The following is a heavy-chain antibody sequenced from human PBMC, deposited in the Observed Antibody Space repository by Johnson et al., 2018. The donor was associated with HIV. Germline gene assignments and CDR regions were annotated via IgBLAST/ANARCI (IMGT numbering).Heavy chain of an antibody. D-gene: IGHD3-10*01. CDR3: TTDLIRRYYGSGLRDAFDI. V-gene: IGHV3-15*01. Sequence: VQLVESGGGLIQPGGSLRLSCAASGFTFSNAWMTWVRQAPGTGLEWVGRIKSKTDGGTTDYAAPVKGRFTISRDDSKNTLYLQMNSLKTEDTAVYYCTTDLIRRYYGSGLRDAFDIWGQGTMVTVSS. CDR2: IKSKTDGGTT. CDR1: GFTFSNAW. J-gene: IGHJ3*02.